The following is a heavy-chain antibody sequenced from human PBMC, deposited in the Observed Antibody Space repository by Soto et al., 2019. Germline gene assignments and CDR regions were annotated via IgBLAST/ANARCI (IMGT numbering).Heavy chain of an antibody. CDR2: FDPEDGET. Sequence: ASVKVSCKVSGYTLTELSMHWVRQAPGKGLEWMGGFDPEDGETIYAQKFQGRVTMTEDTSTDTAYMELSSLRSEDTAVYYCATVPSITMVRGVIEAHYWGQGTLVTVSS. CDR3: ATVPSITMVRGVIEAHY. D-gene: IGHD3-10*01. J-gene: IGHJ4*02. V-gene: IGHV1-24*01. CDR1: GYTLTELS.